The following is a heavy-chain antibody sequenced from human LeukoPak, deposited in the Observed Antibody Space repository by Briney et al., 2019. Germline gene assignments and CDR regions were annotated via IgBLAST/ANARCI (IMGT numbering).Heavy chain of an antibody. CDR3: ARGSGLYPYNWFDP. CDR1: GGTFSSYA. Sequence: ASVKVSCKASGGTFSSYAINWVRQAPGQGLEWMGWINTNTGNPTYAQGFTGRFVFSLDTSVSTAYLQISSLKAEDTAVYYCARGSGLYPYNWFDPWGQGTLVTVSS. J-gene: IGHJ5*02. D-gene: IGHD2-2*02. CDR2: INTNTGNP. V-gene: IGHV7-4-1*02.